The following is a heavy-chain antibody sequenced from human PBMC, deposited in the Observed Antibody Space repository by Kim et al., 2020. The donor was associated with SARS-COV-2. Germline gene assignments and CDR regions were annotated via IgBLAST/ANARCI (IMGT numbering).Heavy chain of an antibody. D-gene: IGHD6-6*01. V-gene: IGHV3-33*01. CDR3: ASPYSSSSDIGY. Sequence: GGSLRLSCAASGFTFSSYGMHWVRQAPGKGLEWVAVIWYDGSNKYYADSVKGRFTISRDNSKNTLYLQMNSLRAEDTAVYYCASPYSSSSDIGYWGQGTLVTVSS. J-gene: IGHJ4*02. CDR1: GFTFSSYG. CDR2: IWYDGSNK.